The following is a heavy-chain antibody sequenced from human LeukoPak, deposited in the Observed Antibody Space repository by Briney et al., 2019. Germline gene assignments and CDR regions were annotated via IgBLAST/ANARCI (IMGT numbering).Heavy chain of an antibody. D-gene: IGHD6-19*01. J-gene: IGHJ6*04. Sequence: SETLSLTCTVSGGTISSYYWSWIRQPPGKGLEWIGYIYYSGSTNYNPSLKSRVTISVDTSKNQFSLKLSSVTAADTAVYYCARGQIAVAGTVDYGMDVWGKGTTVTVSS. CDR2: IYYSGST. CDR1: GGTISSYY. CDR3: ARGQIAVAGTVDYGMDV. V-gene: IGHV4-59*01.